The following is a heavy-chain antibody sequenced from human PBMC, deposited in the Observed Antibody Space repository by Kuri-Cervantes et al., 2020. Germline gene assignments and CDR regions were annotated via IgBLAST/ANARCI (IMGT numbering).Heavy chain of an antibody. Sequence: GGSLRLSCAASGFTFSSYAMHWVRQAPGKGLEWVAVISYDGSNKYYADSVKGRFTISRDNSKNTLYLQMNSLRAEDTAVYYCAKGGSTSGYAPLDYWGQGTLVTVSS. CDR2: ISYDGSNK. D-gene: IGHD2-2*01. CDR3: AKGGSTSGYAPLDY. V-gene: IGHV3-30*07. J-gene: IGHJ4*02. CDR1: GFTFSSYA.